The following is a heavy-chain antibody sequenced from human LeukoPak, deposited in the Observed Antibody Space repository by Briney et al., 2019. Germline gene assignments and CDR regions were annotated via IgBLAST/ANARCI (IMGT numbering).Heavy chain of an antibody. CDR2: MNPNSGNT. Sequence: ASVKVSCKASGYTFTSYDINWVRQATGQGVEWMGWMNPNSGNTGYAQKFHGRVTMTRNTSISTAYMELSSLRSEDTAVYYCARRYSSSRYFGSWFDPWGQGTLVTVSS. V-gene: IGHV1-8*01. CDR3: ARRYSSSRYFGSWFDP. J-gene: IGHJ5*02. CDR1: GYTFTSYD. D-gene: IGHD6-13*01.